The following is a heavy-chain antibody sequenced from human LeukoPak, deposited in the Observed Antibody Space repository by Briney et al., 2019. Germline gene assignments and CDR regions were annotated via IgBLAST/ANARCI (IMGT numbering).Heavy chain of an antibody. CDR2: IIPIFGTA. CDR1: GGTFSSYA. D-gene: IGHD3-22*01. CDR3: ARSLRDYYDSSGGPIGY. Sequence: ASVKVSCKASGGTFSSYAISWVRQAPGQGLEWMGGIIPIFGTASYAQKFQGRVTITADESTSTAYMELSSLRSEDTAVYYCARSLRDYYDSSGGPIGYWGQGTLVTVSS. V-gene: IGHV1-69*13. J-gene: IGHJ4*02.